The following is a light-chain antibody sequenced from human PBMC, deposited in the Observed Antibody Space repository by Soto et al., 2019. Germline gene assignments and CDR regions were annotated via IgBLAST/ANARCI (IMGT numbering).Light chain of an antibody. J-gene: IGLJ3*02. CDR3: SSYTSRSTRV. CDR2: EVS. V-gene: IGLV2-14*01. CDR1: SSDVGGYDY. Sequence: QSALTQPASVSGSPGQSITISCTGTSSDVGGYDYVSWYQQHPGKAPKLIIYEVSDRPSGVSNRFSGSKSGNTASLTISGLQAEDEADYYCSSYTSRSTRVFGGGTKLTVL.